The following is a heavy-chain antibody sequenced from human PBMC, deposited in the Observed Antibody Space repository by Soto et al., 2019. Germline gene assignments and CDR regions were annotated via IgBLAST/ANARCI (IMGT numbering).Heavy chain of an antibody. D-gene: IGHD4-17*01. CDR1: AGSISSGGYY. CDR3: ARGDDYGDYSFDY. Sequence: SETLSLTCTLSAGSISSGGYYWSWIRQHPGKGLEWIGYIYYSGSTYYNPSLKSRVTISVDTSKNQYSLKLSSVTAADTAVYYCARGDDYGDYSFDYWGQGPLGTVSS. V-gene: IGHV4-31*03. J-gene: IGHJ4*02. CDR2: IYYSGST.